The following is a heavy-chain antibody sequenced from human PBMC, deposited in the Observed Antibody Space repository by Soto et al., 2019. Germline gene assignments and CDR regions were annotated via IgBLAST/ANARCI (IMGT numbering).Heavy chain of an antibody. D-gene: IGHD1-26*01. CDR1: GGSISSSSYY. V-gene: IGHV4-39*01. CDR2: IYYSGST. Sequence: ETLSLTCTVSGGSISSSSYYWGWIRQPPGKGLEWTGSIYYSGSTYYNPSLKSRVTISVDTSKNQFSLKLSSVTAADTAVYYCARLARGATLTFDYWGQGTLVTVSS. CDR3: ARLARGATLTFDY. J-gene: IGHJ4*02.